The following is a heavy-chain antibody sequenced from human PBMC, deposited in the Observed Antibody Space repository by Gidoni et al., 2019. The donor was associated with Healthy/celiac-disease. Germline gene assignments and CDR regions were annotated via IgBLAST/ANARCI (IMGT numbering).Heavy chain of an antibody. CDR1: GFTFSLYS. CDR3: ARDKPSAPYYDSSGYYSPFDY. Sequence: EVQLVESGGGLVQPGGSLRLSCAASGFTFSLYSLNVVRQAPGKGLEWLSSISSSSSYIYYADSVKGRFTISRDNAKNSLYLQMNSLRAEDTAVYYCARDKPSAPYYDSSGYYSPFDYWGQGTLVTVSS. CDR2: ISSSSSYI. D-gene: IGHD3-22*01. V-gene: IGHV3-21*01. J-gene: IGHJ4*02.